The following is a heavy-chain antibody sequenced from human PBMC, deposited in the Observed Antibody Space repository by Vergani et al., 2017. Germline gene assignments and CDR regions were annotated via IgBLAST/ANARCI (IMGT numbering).Heavy chain of an antibody. CDR2: IIPILGTA. V-gene: IGHV1-69*11. J-gene: IGHJ4*02. CDR3: ARSENYYDSSGFGY. D-gene: IGHD3-22*01. CDR1: GGTFSSYA. Sequence: QVQLVQSGAEVKKPGSSVKVSCKASGGTFSSYAISWVRQAPGQGLEWLGRIIPILGTANYAQKFQGRVTITADESTSTAYMELSSLRSEDTAVYYCARSENYYDSSGFGYWGQGTLVTVSS.